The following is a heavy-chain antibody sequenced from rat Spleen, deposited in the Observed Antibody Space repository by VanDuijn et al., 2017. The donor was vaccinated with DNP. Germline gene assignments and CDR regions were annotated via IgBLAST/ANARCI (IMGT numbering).Heavy chain of an antibody. CDR1: GFPFSDYY. V-gene: IGHV5-7*01. CDR2: ISTTGSRT. D-gene: IGHD1-4*01. Sequence: EVQLVESGGGLMQPGKSLKLSCAASGFPFSDYYMAWVRQAPEKGLEWVATISTTGSRTYYLDSVKGRFTISRDNAKSRLYLQMNSLKSEDTATYYCARRDYPVPAYWGQGTLVTVSS. CDR3: ARRDYPVPAY. J-gene: IGHJ3*01.